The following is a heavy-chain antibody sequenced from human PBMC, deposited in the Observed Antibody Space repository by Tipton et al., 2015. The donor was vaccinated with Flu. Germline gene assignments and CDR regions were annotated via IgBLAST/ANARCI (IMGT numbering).Heavy chain of an antibody. CDR3: AKVIPELVAGLDY. Sequence: GSLRLSCAASGFTFNTYAMSWVRQAPGKGLEWVSGISYYGGKTYFADSVKGRFTISRDNSKNTLYLQMHSLRAEDTAVYYCAKVIPELVAGLDYWGQGTLVTVSS. V-gene: IGHV3-23*01. CDR2: ISYYGGKT. CDR1: GFTFNTYA. D-gene: IGHD6-19*01. J-gene: IGHJ4*02.